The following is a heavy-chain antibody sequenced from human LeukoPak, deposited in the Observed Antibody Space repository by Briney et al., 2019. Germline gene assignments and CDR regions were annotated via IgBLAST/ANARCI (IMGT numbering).Heavy chain of an antibody. Sequence: SETLSLTCTVSGGSISSYYWSWIRQPAGKGLEWIGRIYTSGSTNYNPSLKSRVTMSVDTSKNQFSLKLSSVTAADTAVYYCARHSDYGDYKDDRFFDYWGQGTLVTVSS. D-gene: IGHD4-17*01. J-gene: IGHJ4*02. CDR1: GGSISSYY. CDR3: ARHSDYGDYKDDRFFDY. CDR2: IYTSGST. V-gene: IGHV4-4*07.